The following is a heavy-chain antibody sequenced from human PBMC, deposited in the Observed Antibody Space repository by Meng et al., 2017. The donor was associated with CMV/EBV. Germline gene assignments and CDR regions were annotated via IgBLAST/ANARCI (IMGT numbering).Heavy chain of an antibody. V-gene: IGHV1-2*02. CDR2: INPNSGGT. CDR3: ARGEPSWELLTGYYYYGMDV. J-gene: IGHJ6*02. CDR1: GYTFTGYY. Sequence: ASVKVSCKASGYTFTGYYMHWVRQAPGQGLEWMGWINPNSGGTNYAQKFQGRVTMTTDTSTSTAYMELRSLRSDDTAVYYCARGEPSWELLTGYYYYGMDVWGQGTTVTVSS. D-gene: IGHD1-26*01.